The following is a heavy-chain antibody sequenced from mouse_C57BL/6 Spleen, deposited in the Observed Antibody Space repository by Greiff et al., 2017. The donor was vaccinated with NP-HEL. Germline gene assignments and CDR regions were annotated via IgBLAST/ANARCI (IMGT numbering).Heavy chain of an antibody. CDR2: INPNYGTT. CDR3: ARFHYMEDAY. CDR1: GYSFPDYN. Sequence: VQLQQSGPELVKPGASVQISCKASGYSFPDYNMNWVKPSNGKSLEWIGVINPNYGTTSYNQKFKGTATLTVDQSSSTAYMQLNSLTSEDSAVYYCARFHYMEDAYWGQGTLVTVSA. V-gene: IGHV1-39*01. J-gene: IGHJ3*01. D-gene: IGHD2-12*01.